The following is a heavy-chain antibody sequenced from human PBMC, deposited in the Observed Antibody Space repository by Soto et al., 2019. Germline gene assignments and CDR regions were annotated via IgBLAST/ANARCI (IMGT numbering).Heavy chain of an antibody. Sequence: ASVKVSCKASGYTFTSYAMHWVRQAPGQRLEWMGWINAGNGNTKYSQKFQGRATITRDTSASTAYMELSSLRSEDTAVYYCARGLPIFGSGSYYGADYYYYMDVWGKGTTVTVSS. CDR3: ARGLPIFGSGSYYGADYYYYMDV. CDR2: INAGNGNT. D-gene: IGHD3-10*01. V-gene: IGHV1-3*01. CDR1: GYTFTSYA. J-gene: IGHJ6*03.